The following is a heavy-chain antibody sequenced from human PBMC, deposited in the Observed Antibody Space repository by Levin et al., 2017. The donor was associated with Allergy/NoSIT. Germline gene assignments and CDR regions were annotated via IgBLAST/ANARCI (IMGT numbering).Heavy chain of an antibody. J-gene: IGHJ4*02. Sequence: GGSLRLSCKGSGSSFTSYWIGWVRQMPGKGLEWMGIIYPGDSDTRYSPSFQGQVTISADKSISTAYLQWSSLKASDTAMYYCARMRYSWNEGVDYWGQGPLVTVSS. CDR1: GSSFTSYW. CDR3: ARMRYSWNEGVDY. CDR2: IYPGDSDT. D-gene: IGHD1-1*01. V-gene: IGHV5-51*01.